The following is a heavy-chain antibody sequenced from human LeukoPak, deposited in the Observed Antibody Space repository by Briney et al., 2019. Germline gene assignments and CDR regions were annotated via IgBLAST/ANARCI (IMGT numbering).Heavy chain of an antibody. Sequence: GGSLRLSCAASGFTFSSYSMNWVRQAPGKGLEWVSSISSSSSYIYYADSVKGRFTISRDNSKNTLYLVVNSLRVDDTAVYYCAKAVDLATISVDIWGQGTMVTVSS. CDR3: AKAVDLATISVDI. D-gene: IGHD5-24*01. V-gene: IGHV3-21*04. J-gene: IGHJ3*02. CDR2: ISSSSSYI. CDR1: GFTFSSYS.